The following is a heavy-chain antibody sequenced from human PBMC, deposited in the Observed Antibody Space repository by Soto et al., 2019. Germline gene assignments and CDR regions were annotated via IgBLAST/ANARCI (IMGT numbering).Heavy chain of an antibody. CDR1: GFTFSSYA. CDR3: AKGGNIVVVPAAVDY. CDR2: ISGSGGST. Sequence: PGGALRLSCAASGFTFSSYAMSWVRQAPGEGLEWVSAISGSGGSTYYADSVKGRFTISRDNSKNTLYLQMNSLRAEDTAVYYCAKGGNIVVVPAAVDYWGQGTLVTVSS. J-gene: IGHJ4*02. V-gene: IGHV3-23*01. D-gene: IGHD2-2*01.